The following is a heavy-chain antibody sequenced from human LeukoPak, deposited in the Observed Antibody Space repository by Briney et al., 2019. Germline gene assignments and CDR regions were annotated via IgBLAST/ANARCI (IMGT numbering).Heavy chain of an antibody. J-gene: IGHJ4*02. D-gene: IGHD6-13*01. CDR1: GYTFTSYD. V-gene: IGHV1-8*01. CDR3: ATRYSSSWYEFDY. CDR2: MNPNSGNT. Sequence: ASVKVSCRASGYTFTSYDINWVRQATGQGLEWMGWMNPNSGNTGYAQKFQGRVTMTRNTSISTAYMELSSLRSEDTAVYYCATRYSSSWYEFDYWGQGTLVTVSS.